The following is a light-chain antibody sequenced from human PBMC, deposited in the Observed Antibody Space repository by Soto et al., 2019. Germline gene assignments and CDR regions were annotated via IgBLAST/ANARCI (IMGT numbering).Light chain of an antibody. J-gene: IGKJ5*01. CDR3: QQYGGSPRIT. V-gene: IGKV3-20*01. CDR1: QSVSSSY. CDR2: GAS. Sequence: EIVLTQSPGTLSLSLGERATLSCRASQSVSSSYLAWYQQKPGQPPRLLIYGASNRATGIPDRFSGSGSGTDFTLIINRLEPEDVAIYYCQQYGGSPRITFGQGTRLEIK.